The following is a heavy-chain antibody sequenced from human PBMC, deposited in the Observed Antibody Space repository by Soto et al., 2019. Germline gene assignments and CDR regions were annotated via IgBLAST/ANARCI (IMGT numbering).Heavy chain of an antibody. CDR3: ATEMHYYDSSGYSVYYYGMDV. J-gene: IGHJ6*02. CDR1: GYTFTGYY. Sequence: SVKVSCKASGYTFTGYYMHWVRQAPGQGLEWMGWINPNSGGTNYAQKFQGRVTMTRDTSISTAYMELSRLRSDDTAVYYCATEMHYYDSSGYSVYYYGMDVWGQGSTVIVSS. V-gene: IGHV1-2*02. CDR2: INPNSGGT. D-gene: IGHD3-22*01.